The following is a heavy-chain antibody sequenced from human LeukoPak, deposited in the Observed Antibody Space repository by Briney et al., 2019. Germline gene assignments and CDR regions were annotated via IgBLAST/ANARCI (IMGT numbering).Heavy chain of an antibody. CDR2: ISYDGSNK. J-gene: IGHJ5*02. CDR1: GFTFSSYA. V-gene: IGHV3-30-3*01. CDR3: ARGPPLFDP. Sequence: GGSLRLSCAASGFTFSSYAMHWVRQAPGKGLEWLAVISYDGSNKYYADSVKGRFTISRDNSRNSLYLQMNSLRAEDTAVYYCARGPPLFDPWGQGTLVTVSS.